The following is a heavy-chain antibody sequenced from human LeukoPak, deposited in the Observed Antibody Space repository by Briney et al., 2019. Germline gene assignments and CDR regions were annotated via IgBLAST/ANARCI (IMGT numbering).Heavy chain of an antibody. D-gene: IGHD3-22*01. J-gene: IGHJ6*03. CDR2: ISYDGSNK. Sequence: GGSLRLSCAASEFSVGSNYMTWVRQAPGKGLEWVAVISYDGSNKYYADSVKGRFTISRDNSKNTLYLQMNSLRAEDTAVYYCARNPYYYDSSGYPLGAYYYMDVWGKGTTVTVSS. CDR1: EFSVGSNY. CDR3: ARNPYYYDSSGYPLGAYYYMDV. V-gene: IGHV3-30*03.